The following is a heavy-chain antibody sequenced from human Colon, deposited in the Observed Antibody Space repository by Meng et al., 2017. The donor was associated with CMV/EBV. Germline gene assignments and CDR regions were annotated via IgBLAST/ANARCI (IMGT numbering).Heavy chain of an antibody. J-gene: IGHJ4*02. CDR2: ISGSGVTT. D-gene: IGHD5-24*01. V-gene: IGHV3-23*01. CDR1: GITYNKYA. CDR3: ARGHLRASDHGS. Sequence: GGSLRLSCEASGITYNKYAMNWVRQAPGKGLEWVAVISGSGVTTLYADSVKGRFTISRDNAKNTLYLQMNSLIVEDTAVYYCARGHLRASDHGSWGQGTLVTVSS.